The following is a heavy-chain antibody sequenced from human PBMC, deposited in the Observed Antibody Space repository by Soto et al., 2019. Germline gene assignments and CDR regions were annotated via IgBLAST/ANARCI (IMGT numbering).Heavy chain of an antibody. J-gene: IGHJ5*02. Sequence: SSETLSLTCTVSGGSISSYYWSWIRQPPGKGLEWIGYIYYSGSTNYNPSLKSRVTISVDTSKNQFSLKLSSVTAADTAVYYCARSGITGTWWFDPWGQGTLVTVSS. CDR2: IYYSGST. D-gene: IGHD1-7*01. V-gene: IGHV4-59*08. CDR1: GGSISSYY. CDR3: ARSGITGTWWFDP.